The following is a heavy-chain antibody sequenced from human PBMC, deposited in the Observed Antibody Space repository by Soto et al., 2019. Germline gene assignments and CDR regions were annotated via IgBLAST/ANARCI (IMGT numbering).Heavy chain of an antibody. CDR1: GGSISSYY. J-gene: IGHJ5*02. V-gene: IGHV4-59*08. D-gene: IGHD2-15*01. Sequence: QVQLQESGPGLVKPSETLSLTCTVSGGSISSYYWSWIRQPPGKGLEWIGYIYYSGSTSYNPSLKSRVTISVDTTKNQFSLRLSSVTAADTAVYYCARQSRYCSGSNCKTWLDPWGQGTLVTVSS. CDR2: IYYSGST. CDR3: ARQSRYCSGSNCKTWLDP.